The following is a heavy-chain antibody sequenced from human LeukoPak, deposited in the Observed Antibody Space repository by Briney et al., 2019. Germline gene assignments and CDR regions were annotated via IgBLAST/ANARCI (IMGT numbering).Heavy chain of an antibody. V-gene: IGHV4-39*01. J-gene: IGHJ6*03. CDR3: ARGAGTYYYYYMDV. CDR2: IYYSGST. CDR1: GGSISSNSYY. D-gene: IGHD6-19*01. Sequence: SETLSLTCTVSGGSISSNSYYWGWIRQPPGKGLEWIGNIYYSGSTYYNPSLKSRVTISVDTSKNQFSLKLSSVTAADTAVYYCARGAGTYYYYYMDVWGKGTTVTVSS.